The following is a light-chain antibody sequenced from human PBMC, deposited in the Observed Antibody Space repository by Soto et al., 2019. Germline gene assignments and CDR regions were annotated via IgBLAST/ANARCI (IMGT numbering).Light chain of an antibody. Sequence: EIVVTQSPALLSVSPGERVTLSCRASQSVISSIAWYQQKLGQAPRLLIYGASTRATGIPARFSGSGSGTEFFLTISSLQSEDFAMYYCQHYNNWLGTFGGGTKVEIK. V-gene: IGKV3-15*01. CDR1: QSVISS. CDR3: QHYNNWLGT. J-gene: IGKJ4*01. CDR2: GAS.